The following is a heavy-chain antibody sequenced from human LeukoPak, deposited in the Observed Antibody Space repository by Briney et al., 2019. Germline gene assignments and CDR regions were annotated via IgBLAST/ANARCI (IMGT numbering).Heavy chain of an antibody. D-gene: IGHD3-10*01. CDR3: AKDGILSGLGSGSCVRYGMDV. Sequence: GRSLRLSCAASGFTFSSYGMHWVRQAPGKGLEWVAVISYDGSNKYYADSVKGRFTISRDNSKNTLYLQMNSLRAEDTAVYYCAKDGILSGLGSGSCVRYGMDVWGQGTTVTVSS. V-gene: IGHV3-30*18. CDR1: GFTFSSYG. CDR2: ISYDGSNK. J-gene: IGHJ6*02.